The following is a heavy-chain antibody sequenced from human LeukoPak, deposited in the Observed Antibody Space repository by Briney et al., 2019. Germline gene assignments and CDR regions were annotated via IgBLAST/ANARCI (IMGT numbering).Heavy chain of an antibody. Sequence: GGSLRLSCAASGFTFSGSAIHWVRQASGKGLEWVVRFRSKANSYATAYAASVKGRFTISRDDLKNTAYLQMNSLKTEDTAVYYCTRLNEADYDSGRRVQNSYYYGLDVWSQGTTVTVSS. CDR1: GFTFSGSA. CDR3: TRLNEADYDSGRRVQNSYYYGLDV. D-gene: IGHD3-10*01. V-gene: IGHV3-73*01. J-gene: IGHJ6*02. CDR2: FRSKANSYAT.